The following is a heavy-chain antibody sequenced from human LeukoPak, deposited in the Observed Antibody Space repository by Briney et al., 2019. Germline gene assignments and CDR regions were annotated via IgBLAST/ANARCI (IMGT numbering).Heavy chain of an antibody. J-gene: IGHJ5*02. CDR2: IYYSGST. CDR3: ARDLGPTMVTRGWFDP. D-gene: IGHD4-23*01. CDR1: GGSISSGGYY. V-gene: IGHV4-31*03. Sequence: SQTLSLTCTVSGGSISSGGYYWSWIRQHPGKGLEWIGYIYYSGSTYYNPSLKSRVTISVDTSKNQFSLKLSSVTAADTAVYYCARDLGPTMVTRGWFDPWGQGTLVTVSS.